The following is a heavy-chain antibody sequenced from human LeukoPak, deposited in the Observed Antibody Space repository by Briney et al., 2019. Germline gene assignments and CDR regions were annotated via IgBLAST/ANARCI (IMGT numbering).Heavy chain of an antibody. V-gene: IGHV3-23*01. Sequence: GSLRLSCAASGFSFSTYTMNWVRQAPGKGLEWVSAINGRGDSTFYADSVRGQFTISRDNSKSTVYLQMNSLRADDTAVYYCAKERQTGDYFTSDFWGQGTLVTVSS. J-gene: IGHJ4*02. CDR3: AKERQTGDYFTSDF. CDR1: GFSFSTYT. D-gene: IGHD4-17*01. CDR2: INGRGDST.